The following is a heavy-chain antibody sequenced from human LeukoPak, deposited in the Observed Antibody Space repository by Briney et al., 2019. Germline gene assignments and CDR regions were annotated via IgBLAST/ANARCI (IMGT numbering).Heavy chain of an antibody. D-gene: IGHD2-15*01. CDR1: GFTFSTFA. CDR2: ISYDGSNK. Sequence: GGSLRLSCAASGFTFSTFAVHWVRQAPGKGLEWVAVISYDGSNKYYADSVKGRFTISRDNSKNTLYLQVNSLRAEDTAIYYCAREGIVVVVAAKSNGMDVWGQGTTVTVSS. CDR3: AREGIVVVVAAKSNGMDV. V-gene: IGHV3-30*04. J-gene: IGHJ6*02.